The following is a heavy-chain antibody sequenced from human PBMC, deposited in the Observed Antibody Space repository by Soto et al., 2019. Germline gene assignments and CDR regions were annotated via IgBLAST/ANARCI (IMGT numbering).Heavy chain of an antibody. D-gene: IGHD6-13*01. CDR2: ISAYDGNT. V-gene: IGHV1-18*04. CDR1: GYTFTSYG. J-gene: IGHJ6*04. Sequence: GASVKVSCKASGYTFTSYGISWVRQAPGQVLEWMGCISAYDGNTNYAQKLQGRVTMITDTSTSTAYMELRSLRSDETAVYYCAGDVIAAAPVGSDYGMAVWPKGTKVTVSS. CDR3: AGDVIAAAPVGSDYGMAV.